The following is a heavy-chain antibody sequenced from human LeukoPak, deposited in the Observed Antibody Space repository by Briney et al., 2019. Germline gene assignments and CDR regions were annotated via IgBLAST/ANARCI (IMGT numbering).Heavy chain of an antibody. V-gene: IGHV3-23*01. D-gene: IGHD3-10*01. CDR2: ISGSGGTT. Sequence: PGGSLRLSCAASGFTFSSYAMSWVRQAPGKGLEWVSAISGSGGTTYYADSVKGRFTISRDNSKNTLYLQMNSLRAEDTAVYYCSKDITMVRGVIVTYNWFDPWGQGTLVTVSS. J-gene: IGHJ5*02. CDR3: SKDITMVRGVIVTYNWFDP. CDR1: GFTFSSYA.